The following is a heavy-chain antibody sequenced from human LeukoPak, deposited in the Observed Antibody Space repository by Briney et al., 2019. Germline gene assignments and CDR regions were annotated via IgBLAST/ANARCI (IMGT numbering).Heavy chain of an antibody. V-gene: IGHV3-66*01. CDR2: ISSGDST. CDR1: GFTVSSNY. Sequence: PGRSLRLSCAASGFTVSSNYMSWVRQAPGQGLEWVSLISSGDSTYYADSVKGRFTISRDKSKNTLYLQMNSLRAEDTAVYYCARDETTVTSSIDYWGQGTLVTVSS. J-gene: IGHJ4*02. D-gene: IGHD4-17*01. CDR3: ARDETTVTSSIDY.